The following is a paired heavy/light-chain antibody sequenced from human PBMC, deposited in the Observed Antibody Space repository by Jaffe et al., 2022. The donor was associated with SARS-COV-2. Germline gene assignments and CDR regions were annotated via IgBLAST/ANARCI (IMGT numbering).Heavy chain of an antibody. V-gene: IGHV3-23*04. Sequence: EVQLVESGGGLVQPGGSLRLSCAASGFTFSNYAMSWVRQAPGKGLEWVSSITESGGGTYYADSVKGRFTISRDNSKNTLYLQMNSLRAEDTAVYYCVTWYGSGTYYDYWGQGTLVTVSS. CDR1: GFTFSNYA. D-gene: IGHD3-10*01. J-gene: IGHJ4*02. CDR3: VTWYGSGTYYDY. CDR2: ITESGGGT.
Light chain of an antibody. V-gene: IGKV2-24*01. CDR3: MQATQFPHT. CDR2: KIS. J-gene: IGKJ5*01. CDR1: QSLVHSDGNTY. Sequence: DIVMTQTPLSSPVTLGQPASISCRSSQSLVHSDGNTYLSWLQQRPGQPPRLLIYKISNRFSGVPDRFSGSGAGTDFTLKISRVEAEDVGLYYCMQATQFPHTFGQGTRLEIE.